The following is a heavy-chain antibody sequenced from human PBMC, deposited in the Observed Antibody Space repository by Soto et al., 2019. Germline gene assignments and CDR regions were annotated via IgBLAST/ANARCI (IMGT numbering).Heavy chain of an antibody. D-gene: IGHD3-22*01. CDR1: GFTFRNYG. Sequence: QVQLVESGGGVVQPGRSLRLSCAASGFTFRNYGMQWVRQAPGKWLEWVTIISYDGSNTYYADSVKGRFTISRDNSKNTLYLQMNNRSHEDTAVYFCGRGGGGLKVVVNPPVDYWGKGTLVTVSS. CDR3: GRGGGGLKVVVNPPVDY. J-gene: IGHJ4*02. CDR2: ISYDGSNT. V-gene: IGHV3-30*03.